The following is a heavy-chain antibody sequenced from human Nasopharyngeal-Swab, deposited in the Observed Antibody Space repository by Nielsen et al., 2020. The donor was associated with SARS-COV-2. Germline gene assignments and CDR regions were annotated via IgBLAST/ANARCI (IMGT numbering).Heavy chain of an antibody. CDR3: ARQDSSAYYYVFNY. J-gene: IGHJ4*02. CDR1: GFTFSSYA. CDR2: IRYDGSDY. V-gene: IGHV3-30*02. Sequence: GESLKISCAASGFTFSSYAMNWVRQAPGKGLEWVAFIRYDGSDYYYADSVEGRFTISRDNSKNTLYLQLNSLRAEDTAVYYCARQDSSAYYYVFNYWGQGTLVTSPQ. D-gene: IGHD3-22*01.